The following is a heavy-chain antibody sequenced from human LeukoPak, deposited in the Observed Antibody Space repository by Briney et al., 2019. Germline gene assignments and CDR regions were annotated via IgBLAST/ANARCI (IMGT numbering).Heavy chain of an antibody. CDR2: IIPIFGTA. Sequence: AASVKVSCKASGGTFSSYAISWVRQAPGQGLEWMGGIIPIFGTANYAQKFQGRVTNTTDESTSTAYMELSSLRSEDTAVYYCASQRRYYDSSGYYQGWFDPWGQGTLVTVSS. D-gene: IGHD3-22*01. CDR1: GGTFSSYA. J-gene: IGHJ5*02. V-gene: IGHV1-69*05. CDR3: ASQRRYYDSSGYYQGWFDP.